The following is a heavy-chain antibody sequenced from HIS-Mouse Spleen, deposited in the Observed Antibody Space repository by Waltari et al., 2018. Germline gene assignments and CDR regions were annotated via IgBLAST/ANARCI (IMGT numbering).Heavy chain of an antibody. D-gene: IGHD6-6*01. CDR2: MYYSGSN. J-gene: IGHJ3*02. CDR3: ARVLIAARPALDAFDI. CDR1: GGSISSSSYY. Sequence: QLQLQESGPGLVKPSETLSLTCTVSGGSISSSSYYWGWIRQPPGKGLEWIGSMYYSGSNYYNPSLKCRVTISVDTSKNQFSLKLSSVTAADTAVYYCARVLIAARPALDAFDIWGQGTMVTVSS. V-gene: IGHV4-39*07.